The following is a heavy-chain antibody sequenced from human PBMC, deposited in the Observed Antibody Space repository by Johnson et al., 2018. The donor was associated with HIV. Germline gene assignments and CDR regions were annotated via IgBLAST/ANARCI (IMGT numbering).Heavy chain of an antibody. Sequence: VQLVESGGGVVRPGGSLRLSCAASGFTFDDYGMSWVRQLPGKGLEWVSGINYYGANTAYADSVRGRSTISRANAKNSLYLHMNILRAEETAFYYGARGFSSGYNDAFDIWGQGTMVTVSS. V-gene: IGHV3-20*04. J-gene: IGHJ3*02. D-gene: IGHD3-22*01. CDR1: GFTFDDYG. CDR3: ARGFSSGYNDAFDI. CDR2: INYYGANT.